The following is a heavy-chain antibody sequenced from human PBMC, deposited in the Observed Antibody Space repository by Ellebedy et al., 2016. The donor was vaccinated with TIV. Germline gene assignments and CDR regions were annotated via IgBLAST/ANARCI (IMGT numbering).Heavy chain of an antibody. CDR3: ARDSGRTKRPQGDYYYYGMDV. CDR2: IYTSGST. D-gene: IGHD3-10*01. Sequence: MPSETLSLTCTVSGGSISSYYWSWIRQPAGKGLEWIGRIYTSGSTNYNPSLKSRVTMSVDTSKNQFSLKLSSGTAADTAVYYCARDSGRTKRPQGDYYYYGMDVWGQGTTVTVSS. V-gene: IGHV4-4*07. J-gene: IGHJ6*02. CDR1: GGSISSYY.